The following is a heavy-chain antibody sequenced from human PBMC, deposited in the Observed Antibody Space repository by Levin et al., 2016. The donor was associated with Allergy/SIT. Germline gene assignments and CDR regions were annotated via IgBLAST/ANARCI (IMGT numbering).Heavy chain of an antibody. D-gene: IGHD1-26*01. V-gene: IGHV3-74*01. CDR1: GFTFSHYW. CDR3: VKTLGNKDT. Sequence: GGSLRLSCAASGFTFSHYWMHWVRQAPGKGLMWVSGLNGDGSGTNYADSVKGRFTISRDNARNTLYLQMNSLRVEDTAVYYCVKTLGNKDTWGQGTLVTVSS. J-gene: IGHJ5*02. CDR2: LNGDGSGT.